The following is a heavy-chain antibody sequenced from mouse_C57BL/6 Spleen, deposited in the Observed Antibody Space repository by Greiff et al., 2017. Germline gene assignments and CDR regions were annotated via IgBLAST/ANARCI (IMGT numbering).Heavy chain of an antibody. V-gene: IGHV3-6*01. Sequence: EVQLVESGPGLVKPSQSLSLTCSVTGYSITSGYYWNWIRQFPGNKLEWMGYISYDGSNNYNPSLKNRISITRDTSKNQFFLKLNSVTTEDTATYYCARDYYSNVYFDYWGQGTTLTVSS. CDR1: GYSITSGYY. D-gene: IGHD2-5*01. CDR2: ISYDGSN. CDR3: ARDYYSNVYFDY. J-gene: IGHJ2*01.